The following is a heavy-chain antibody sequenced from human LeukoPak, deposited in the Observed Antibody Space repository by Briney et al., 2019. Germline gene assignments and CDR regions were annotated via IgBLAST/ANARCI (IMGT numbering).Heavy chain of an antibody. J-gene: IGHJ4*01. Sequence: SETLSLTCAVSGYSISSGYDWGWIRQPPGKGLEWIGSIYHSGSTYYNPSLKSRVTISVDTSKNQFSLKLSSVTAADTAVYYCARDVSSSSWTVDYWGQGTLVTVSS. CDR3: ARDVSSSSWTVDY. V-gene: IGHV4-38-2*02. CDR1: GYSISSGYD. D-gene: IGHD6-13*01. CDR2: IYHSGST.